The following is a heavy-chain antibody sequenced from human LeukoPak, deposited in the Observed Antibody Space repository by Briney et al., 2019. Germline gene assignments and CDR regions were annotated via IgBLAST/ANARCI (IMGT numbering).Heavy chain of an antibody. Sequence: GESLKISCKGSGYSFTSYWIGWVRQVPGKGLEWMGIIYPGDSVTRYSPSFQGQVTISADKSINTAYLQWSTLKASDTAMYYCARHGVTGTKLDYWGQGTLATVSS. V-gene: IGHV5-51*01. D-gene: IGHD1-20*01. CDR1: GYSFTSYW. CDR2: IYPGDSVT. CDR3: ARHGVTGTKLDY. J-gene: IGHJ4*02.